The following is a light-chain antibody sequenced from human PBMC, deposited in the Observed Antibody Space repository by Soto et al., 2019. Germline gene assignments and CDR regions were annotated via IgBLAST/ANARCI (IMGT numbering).Light chain of an antibody. CDR2: HTS. J-gene: IGKJ1*01. V-gene: IGKV3-11*01. CDR1: QTVNSR. Sequence: EIFLTQSPATLSSSPWEIATLSCRASQTVNSRLAWYQHKPGQAPRLLIYHTSNRATGIPARFSGSGSGTDFTLTISSLEPEDFAVYYCHQRQSWPRTFGQGTKVDIK. CDR3: HQRQSWPRT.